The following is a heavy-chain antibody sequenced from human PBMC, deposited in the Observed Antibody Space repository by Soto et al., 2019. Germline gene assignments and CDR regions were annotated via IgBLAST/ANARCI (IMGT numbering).Heavy chain of an antibody. CDR3: ARHPIPPGYYYYYYYMDV. CDR2: IYYSGST. D-gene: IGHD3-10*01. Sequence: PSETLSLTCTVSGGSISSYYWSWIRQPPGKGLEWIGYIYYSGSTNYNPSLKSRVTISVDTSKNQFSLKLSSVTAADTAVYYCARHPIPPGYYYYYYYMDVWGKGTTVTVSS. V-gene: IGHV4-59*08. CDR1: GGSISSYY. J-gene: IGHJ6*03.